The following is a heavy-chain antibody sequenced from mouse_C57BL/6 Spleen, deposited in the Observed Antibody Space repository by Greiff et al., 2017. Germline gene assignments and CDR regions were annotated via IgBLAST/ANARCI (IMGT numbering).Heavy chain of an antibody. CDR3: AIDWEENFVAY. D-gene: IGHD4-1*01. J-gene: IGHJ3*01. Sequence: QVQLKQPGAELVKPGASVKVSCKASGYTFTSYWMHWVKQRPGQGLEWIGRIHPSDSDTNYNQKFKGKATLTVDKSSSTAYMQLSSLTSEDSAVYYCAIDWEENFVAYWGQGTLVTVSA. CDR1: GYTFTSYW. V-gene: IGHV1-74*01. CDR2: IHPSDSDT.